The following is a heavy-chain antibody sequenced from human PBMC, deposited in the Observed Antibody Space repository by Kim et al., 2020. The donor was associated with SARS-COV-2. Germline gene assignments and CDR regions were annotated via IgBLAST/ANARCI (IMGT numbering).Heavy chain of an antibody. CDR3: ARDITDASLLWFGELSDGMDV. V-gene: IGHV1-3*01. J-gene: IGHJ6*02. D-gene: IGHD3-10*01. Sequence: ASVKVSCKASGYTFTSYAMHWVRQAPGQRLEWMGWINAGNGNTKYSQKFQGRVTITRDTSASTAYMELSSLRSEDTVVYYCARDITDASLLWFGELSDGMDVWGQGTTVTVSS. CDR2: INAGNGNT. CDR1: GYTFTSYA.